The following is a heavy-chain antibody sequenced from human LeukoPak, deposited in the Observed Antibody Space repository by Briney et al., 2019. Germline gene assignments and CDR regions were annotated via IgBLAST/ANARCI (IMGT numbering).Heavy chain of an antibody. V-gene: IGHV3-21*01. Sequence: GGSLRLSCAASGFTFSDYSMNWVRQTPRKGLEWVSCISGSSSYIYYADSVKGRFTISRDNAKNTLYLQMNSLRVEDTAVYYCARVRVGSGSSHAADAFDIWGQGTMVTVSS. D-gene: IGHD1-26*01. J-gene: IGHJ3*02. CDR3: ARVRVGSGSSHAADAFDI. CDR1: GFTFSDYS. CDR2: ISGSSSYI.